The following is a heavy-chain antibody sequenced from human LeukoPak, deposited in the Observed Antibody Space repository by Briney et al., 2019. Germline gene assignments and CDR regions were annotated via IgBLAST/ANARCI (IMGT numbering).Heavy chain of an antibody. CDR2: ITGSGGST. CDR3: ARAPFN. Sequence: GGSLRLSCAASGFPFSTCAMNWVRQASGKGLEWVSVITGSGGSTYYADSVKGRFTISRDNSKNTLYLQMNSLRAEDTAVYYCARAPFNWGQGTLVTVSS. D-gene: IGHD3-3*02. J-gene: IGHJ4*02. CDR1: GFPFSTCA. V-gene: IGHV3-23*01.